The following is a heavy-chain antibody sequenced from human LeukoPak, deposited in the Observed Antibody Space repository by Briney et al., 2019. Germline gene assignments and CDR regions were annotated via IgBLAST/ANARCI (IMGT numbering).Heavy chain of an antibody. CDR3: ARDGSGSYYNTANWFDP. CDR1: GGSISSSNW. D-gene: IGHD3-10*01. CDR2: IYHSGST. Sequence: TSGTLSLTCAVSGGSISSSNWWCWVRQPPGKGLEWTGEIYHSGSTNYNPSLKSRVTISVDKSKNQFSLKLSSVTAADTAVYYCARDGSGSYYNTANWFDPWGQGTLVTVSS. J-gene: IGHJ5*02. V-gene: IGHV4-4*02.